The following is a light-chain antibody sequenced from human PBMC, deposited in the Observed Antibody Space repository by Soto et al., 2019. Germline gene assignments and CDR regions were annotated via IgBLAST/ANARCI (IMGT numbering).Light chain of an antibody. CDR1: QGISSY. J-gene: IGKJ2*01. V-gene: IGKV1-8*01. CDR3: HQYYSYPYP. CDR2: AAP. Sequence: AIRMTQSPSSLSASTGDRVTITCRASQGISSYLALYQQKPGKATKLLIYAAPTLQSGVPSRFSGSGSGTDFTLIISCLQSEDFATSYCHQYYSYPYPFGQGTKV.